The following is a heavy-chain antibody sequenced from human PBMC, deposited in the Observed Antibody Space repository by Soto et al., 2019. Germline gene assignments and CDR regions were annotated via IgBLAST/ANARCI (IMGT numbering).Heavy chain of an antibody. D-gene: IGHD1-20*01. Sequence: QVQLVESGGGVVQPGRSLRLSCAASGFTFSSYAMHWVRQAPGKGLEWVAVISYDGSNKYYSDSVKGRFTISRDNSKNTLYLQMNGLRAEDTAVYYCARDVPVVPDVTGTPPSFAYWGQGTLVTVSS. CDR2: ISYDGSNK. J-gene: IGHJ4*02. V-gene: IGHV3-30-3*01. CDR1: GFTFSSYA. CDR3: ARDVPVVPDVTGTPPSFAY.